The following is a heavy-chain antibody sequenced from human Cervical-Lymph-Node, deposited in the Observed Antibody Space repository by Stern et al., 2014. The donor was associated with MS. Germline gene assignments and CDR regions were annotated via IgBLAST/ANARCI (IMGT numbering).Heavy chain of an antibody. CDR2: IYTSGST. J-gene: IGHJ5*02. V-gene: IGHV4-61*02. D-gene: IGHD6-19*01. CDR1: GGSISSGSYY. CDR3: ARAAGYSSGWSP. Sequence: QLQLQESGPGLVKPSQTLSLTCTVSGGSISSGSYYWSWIRQPAGKGLEWIGRIYTSGSTNYNPSLKSRVTISVATSKNQFSRKLSSVTAADTAVYYCARAAGYSSGWSPWGQGTLVTVSS.